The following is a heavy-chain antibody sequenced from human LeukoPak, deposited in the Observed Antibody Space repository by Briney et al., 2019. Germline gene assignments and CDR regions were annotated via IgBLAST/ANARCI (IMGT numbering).Heavy chain of an antibody. Sequence: PGGPPRLSCTASVFSLNTYNMNGVGQARGKGLEGVSSISDSSTYIYYADSVRGRFTISRDNAKNSLYLQMNSLRAEDTAVYYCARSTWITMISFDSWGQGTLVTVSS. CDR2: ISDSSTYI. CDR3: ARSTWITMISFDS. J-gene: IGHJ4*02. D-gene: IGHD3-22*01. CDR1: VFSLNTYN. V-gene: IGHV3-21*01.